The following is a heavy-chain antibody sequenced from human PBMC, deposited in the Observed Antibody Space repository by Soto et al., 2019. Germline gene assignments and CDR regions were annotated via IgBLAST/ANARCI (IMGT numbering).Heavy chain of an antibody. J-gene: IGHJ6*03. CDR3: ARDERYYDFWSGYYKYYYYYYMDV. D-gene: IGHD3-3*01. V-gene: IGHV3-7*01. CDR1: GFTFSSYW. Sequence: SGGSLRLSCAASGFTFSSYWMSWVRQAPGKGLEWVANIKQDGSEKYYVDSVKGRFTISRDNAKNSLYLQMNSLRAEDTAVYYCARDERYYDFWSGYYKYYYYYYMDVWGKGTTVTVSS. CDR2: IKQDGSEK.